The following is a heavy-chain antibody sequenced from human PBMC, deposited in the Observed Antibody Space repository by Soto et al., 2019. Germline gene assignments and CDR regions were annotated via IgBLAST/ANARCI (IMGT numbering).Heavy chain of an antibody. CDR3: ARYSASGFYYYFGMDV. CDR2: IYHTGIT. V-gene: IGHV4-4*02. D-gene: IGHD6-13*01. CDR1: GDSISSSNW. J-gene: IGHJ6*02. Sequence: PSETLSLTCPVSGDSISSSNWWSWVRQPPGKGLEWIGDIYHTGITNYNPSLKSRVTILVDKSKNQFSLKLTSVTAADTAVYYCARYSASGFYYYFGMDVWGQGTTVTVSS.